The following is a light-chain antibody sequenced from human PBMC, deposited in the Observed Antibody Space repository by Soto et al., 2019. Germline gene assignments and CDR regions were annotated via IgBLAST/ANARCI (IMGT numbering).Light chain of an antibody. CDR1: SSDVGAYNF. Sequence: QSVLTQPASVSGSPGQSITISCTGTSSDVGAYNFVSWHQQHPGKAPKLMIYNVYDRPSGISYRFSGSKSGNTASLTISGLQGADEADYYCSSLTTRFTYVFGTRTE. J-gene: IGLJ1*01. CDR2: NVY. V-gene: IGLV2-14*03. CDR3: SSLTTRFTYV.